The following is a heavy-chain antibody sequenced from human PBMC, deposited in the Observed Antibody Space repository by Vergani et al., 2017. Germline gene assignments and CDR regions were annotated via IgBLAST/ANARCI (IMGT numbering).Heavy chain of an antibody. Sequence: QVQLQQWGAGLLKPSETLSLTCAVYGGSFSGYYWSWIRQPPGKGLEWIGEINHSGSTNYNPSLKSRVTISVDTSKNQFSLKLSSVTAADTAVYYCARGGGGGYSNYVRKFDPWGQGTLVTVSS. J-gene: IGHJ5*02. D-gene: IGHD4-11*01. CDR2: INHSGST. CDR1: GGSFSGYY. V-gene: IGHV4-34*01. CDR3: ARGGGGGYSNYVRKFDP.